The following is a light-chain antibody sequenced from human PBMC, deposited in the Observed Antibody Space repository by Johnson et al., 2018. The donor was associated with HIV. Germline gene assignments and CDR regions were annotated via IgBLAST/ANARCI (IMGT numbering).Light chain of an antibody. CDR1: SSNIGNNY. CDR3: GTWDSSLVVYV. Sequence: QSVLTQSPSVSAAPGQKVTISCSGSSSNIGNNYVSWYQQLPGTAPKLLIYDNNKRPSGIPDRFSGSKSGTSATLGITGLQTGDAADYYCGTWDSSLVVYVFGTGTKVTVL. J-gene: IGLJ1*01. V-gene: IGLV1-51*01. CDR2: DNN.